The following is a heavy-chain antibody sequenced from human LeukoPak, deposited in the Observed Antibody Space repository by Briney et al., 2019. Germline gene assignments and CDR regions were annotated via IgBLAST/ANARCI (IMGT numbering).Heavy chain of an antibody. V-gene: IGHV3-30-3*01. Sequence: GGSLRLSCAASGFTFSSYAMHWVRQAPGKGLEWVAVISYDGSNKYYADSVKGRFTISRDNSKNTLYLQMNSLRAGDTAVYYCASDSSYIAAAGTLDYWGQGTLVTVSS. J-gene: IGHJ4*02. CDR1: GFTFSSYA. D-gene: IGHD6-13*01. CDR3: ASDSSYIAAAGTLDY. CDR2: ISYDGSNK.